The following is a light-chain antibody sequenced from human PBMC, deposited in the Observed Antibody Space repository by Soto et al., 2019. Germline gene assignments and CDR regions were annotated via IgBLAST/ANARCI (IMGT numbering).Light chain of an antibody. Sequence: QSVLTQPPSVSEAPRQRVTISCSGSNSNIGNNGVNWYQQLPGKAPKLLIYYDDLLPSGVSDRFSGSKSGTSASLAIRGLQPEDEADYYCAAWDDSLNDYAFGTGTQLTVL. CDR3: AAWDDSLNDYA. V-gene: IGLV1-36*01. CDR2: YDD. CDR1: NSNIGNNG. J-gene: IGLJ1*01.